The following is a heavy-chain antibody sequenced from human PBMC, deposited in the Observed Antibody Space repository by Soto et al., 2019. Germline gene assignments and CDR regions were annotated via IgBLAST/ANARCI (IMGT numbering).Heavy chain of an antibody. J-gene: IGHJ6*02. CDR1: GFTFTSSA. V-gene: IGHV1-58*01. CDR2: IVVGSGNT. Sequence: EASVKVSCKASGFTFTSSAVQWVRQARGQRLEWIGWIVVGSGNTNYAQKFQERVTITRDMSTSTAYMELSSLRSEDTAVYYCAAFRVAIRDYYYGMDVWGQGTTVTVSS. CDR3: AAFRVAIRDYYYGMDV. D-gene: IGHD3-10*01.